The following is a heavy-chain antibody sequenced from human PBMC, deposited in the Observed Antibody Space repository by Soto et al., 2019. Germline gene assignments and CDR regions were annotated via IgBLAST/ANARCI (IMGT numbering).Heavy chain of an antibody. CDR1: GFSFSTHW. CDR3: ARRGERNYFDY. D-gene: IGHD2-21*01. J-gene: IGHJ4*02. CDR2: IIQDGSEK. Sequence: GGSLRLSCAASGFSFSTHWMNWVRQAPGKGLEWVANIIQDGSEKYYVDSVKGRFTIARDNAKNSLYLEMNSLRAEDTAVYYCARRGERNYFDYWGQGTLVPVAS. V-gene: IGHV3-7*03.